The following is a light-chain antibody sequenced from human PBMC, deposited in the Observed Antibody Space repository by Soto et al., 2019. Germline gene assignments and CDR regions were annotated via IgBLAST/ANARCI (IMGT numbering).Light chain of an antibody. CDR3: QTWGTGIVV. J-gene: IGLJ2*01. V-gene: IGLV4-69*01. CDR2: LNSDGSH. CDR1: SGHSSYA. Sequence: QPVLTQSPSASASLGASVKLTCTLSSGHSSYAIAWHQQQPEKGPRYLMKLNSDGSHSKGDGIPDRFSGSSSGAERYLTISSLESVDEADYYCQTWGTGIVVFGGGTQLPVL.